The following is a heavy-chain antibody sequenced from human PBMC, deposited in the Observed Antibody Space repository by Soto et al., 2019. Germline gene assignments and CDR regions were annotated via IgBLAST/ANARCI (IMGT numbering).Heavy chain of an antibody. CDR3: VRRARGVAGPTYYFDY. CDR1: GYTFTTDW. J-gene: IGHJ4*02. V-gene: IGHV5-51*01. D-gene: IGHD1-26*01. CDR2: IYPDDSDA. Sequence: PGESLKISCKASGYTFTTDWIAWVRQMPGKGLEWMGMIYPDDSDARYSPSFQGQVTISADKSVTTAYLQWSSLKASDGALYYCVRRARGVAGPTYYFDYWGRGTLVTVSS.